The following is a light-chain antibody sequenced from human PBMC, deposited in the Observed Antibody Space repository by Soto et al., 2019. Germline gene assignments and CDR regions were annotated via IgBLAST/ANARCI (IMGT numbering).Light chain of an antibody. CDR1: QSISSY. J-gene: IGKJ4*01. CDR2: AAS. V-gene: IGKV1-39*01. Sequence: DIQMTQSPSSLSAPVGDRVTITCRASQSISSYLNWYQHKPGKAPKLLIYAASSLQSGVPSRFSGSGSGTDFTLTISSLQPEDFATYYCQHSYDTPLTFGGGTKVDIK. CDR3: QHSYDTPLT.